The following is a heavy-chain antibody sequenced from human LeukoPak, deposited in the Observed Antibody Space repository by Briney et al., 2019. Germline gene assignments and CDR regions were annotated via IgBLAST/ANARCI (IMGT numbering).Heavy chain of an antibody. V-gene: IGHV4-39*07. D-gene: IGHD1-1*01. CDR1: GGSISSISSNNYH. J-gene: IGHJ5*02. CDR2: IYYSGST. Sequence: SETLSLTCIVSGGSISSISSNNYHWGWISQPPGKGLEWIGSIYYSGSTYYNPSLTSRVTISVDTSKNQFSLRLTSVTAADTAVYYCARGQLRWSPWSQGTLVTVSS. CDR3: ARGQLRWSP.